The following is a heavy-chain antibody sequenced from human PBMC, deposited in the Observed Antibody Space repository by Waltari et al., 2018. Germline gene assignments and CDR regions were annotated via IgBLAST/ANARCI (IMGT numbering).Heavy chain of an antibody. D-gene: IGHD1-26*01. CDR3: ASGAIISGSYEVDAFDI. Sequence: QVQLQESGPGLVKPSQTLSLTCTVSGGSISSGSYYWSWIRQPAGKGLEWIGRIYTSGSTNDNPTRKSRVTISVDTAKNQFSLKLSSVTAADTAVYYCASGAIISGSYEVDAFDIWGQGTMVTVSS. V-gene: IGHV4-61*02. CDR2: IYTSGST. CDR1: GGSISSGSYY. J-gene: IGHJ3*02.